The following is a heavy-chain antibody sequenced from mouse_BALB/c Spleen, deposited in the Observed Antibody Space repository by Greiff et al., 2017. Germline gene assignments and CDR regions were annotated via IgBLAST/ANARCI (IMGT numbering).Heavy chain of an antibody. CDR3: ARLDGNWGWFAY. CDR1: GFTFSSFG. CDR2: ISSGSSTI. J-gene: IGHJ3*01. Sequence: DVQLVESGGGLVQPGGSRKLSCAASGFTFSSFGMHWVRQAPEKGLEWVAYISSGSSTIYYADTVKGRFTISRDNPKNTLFLQMTSLRSEDTAMYYCARLDGNWGWFAYWGQGTLVTVSA. D-gene: IGHD2-1*01. V-gene: IGHV5-17*02.